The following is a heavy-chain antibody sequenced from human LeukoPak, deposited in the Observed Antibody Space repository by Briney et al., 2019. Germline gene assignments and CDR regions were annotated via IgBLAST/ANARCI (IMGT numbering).Heavy chain of an antibody. CDR2: IYASAST. V-gene: IGHV4-4*07. D-gene: IGHD3-10*01. Sequence: MASETLSLTCTVSGGSISNYYWSWIRQPAGKGLEWIGRIYASASTNYNPSLKSRVSMSLDTSNNQFSLNLTSMTAADTAVYYCARDPPSGRLYYYFDYWGQGILVTVSS. CDR3: ARDPPSGRLYYYFDY. CDR1: GGSISNYY. J-gene: IGHJ4*02.